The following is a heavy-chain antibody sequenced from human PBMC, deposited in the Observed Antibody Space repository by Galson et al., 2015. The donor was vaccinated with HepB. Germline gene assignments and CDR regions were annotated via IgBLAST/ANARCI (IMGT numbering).Heavy chain of an antibody. CDR3: ATRKNYYDSSGYYYVVAFDI. CDR2: IIPILGIA. J-gene: IGHJ3*02. CDR1: GGTFSSYT. D-gene: IGHD3-22*01. V-gene: IGHV1-69*02. Sequence: SVKVSCKASGGTFSSYTISWVRQAPGQGLEWMGRIIPILGIANYAQKFQGRVTMTEDTSTDTAYMELSSLRSEDTAVYYCATRKNYYDSSGYYYVVAFDIWGQGTMVTVSS.